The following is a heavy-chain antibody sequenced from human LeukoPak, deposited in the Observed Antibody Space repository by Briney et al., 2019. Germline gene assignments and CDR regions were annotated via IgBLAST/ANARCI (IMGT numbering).Heavy chain of an antibody. CDR1: GGSISSYY. V-gene: IGHV4-4*07. Sequence: SETLSLTCTVSGGSISSYYWSWIRQPAGKGLEWIGRIYTSGSTNYNPSLKSRVTMSVDTSKNQFSLKLSSVTAADTAVYYCARASVRYDILTGYYRPAEYFQHWGQGTLVTVSS. CDR3: ARASVRYDILTGYYRPAEYFQH. J-gene: IGHJ1*01. CDR2: IYTSGST. D-gene: IGHD3-9*01.